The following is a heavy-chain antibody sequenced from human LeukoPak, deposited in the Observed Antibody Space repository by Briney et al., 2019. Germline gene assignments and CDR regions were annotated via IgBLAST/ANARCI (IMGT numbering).Heavy chain of an antibody. V-gene: IGHV3-15*01. Sequence: GGSLRLSCAASGVTFGDYGMSWVRQAPGKGLDWVGRIRSKTDGGTTDHAASVKGRFTISRDDSNNMLYLQMNSLKTEDTAVYYCSTWTDLYDYWGQGTLVTVSS. CDR3: STWTDLYDY. CDR2: IRSKTDGGTT. J-gene: IGHJ4*02. D-gene: IGHD3/OR15-3a*01. CDR1: GVTFGDYG.